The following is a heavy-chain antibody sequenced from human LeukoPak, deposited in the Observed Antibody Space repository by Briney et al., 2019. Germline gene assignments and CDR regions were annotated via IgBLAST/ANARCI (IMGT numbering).Heavy chain of an antibody. CDR2: INHSGST. Sequence: PSETLSLTCAVYGGSFSGYYWSWIRQPPGKGLEWIGEINHSGSTNYNPSLKSRVTISVDTSKNQFSLRLSSVTAADTAVYYCARVQQLVGRYYYYYMDVWGKGTTVTVSS. J-gene: IGHJ6*03. CDR1: GGSFSGYY. V-gene: IGHV4-34*01. CDR3: ARVQQLVGRYYYYYMDV. D-gene: IGHD6-13*01.